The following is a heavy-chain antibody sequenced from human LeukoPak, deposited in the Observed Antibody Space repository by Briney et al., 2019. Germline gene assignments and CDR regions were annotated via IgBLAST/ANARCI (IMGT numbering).Heavy chain of an antibody. D-gene: IGHD3-3*01. Sequence: ASVNVSCTASGYTFTSYDINWVRQATGQGLEWMGWMNPNSGNTGYAQKFQGRVTMTRNTSISTAYMELSSLRSEDTAVYYCARGRRFLEWLSPHNWFDPWGQGTLVTVSS. CDR3: ARGRRFLEWLSPHNWFDP. V-gene: IGHV1-8*01. CDR1: GYTFTSYD. J-gene: IGHJ5*02. CDR2: MNPNSGNT.